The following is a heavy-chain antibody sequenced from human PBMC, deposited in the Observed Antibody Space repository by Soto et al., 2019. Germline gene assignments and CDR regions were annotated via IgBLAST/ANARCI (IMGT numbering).Heavy chain of an antibody. Sequence: GASVKVSCKASGYTFTSYAMHWVRQAPGQRLEWMGWINAGNGNTKYSQKFKGRVTITRDTSASTAYMELSSLRSEDTAVYYYAIEIPVEMVRGVIITMYNWFDPWGQGTLVTVSS. V-gene: IGHV1-3*01. CDR1: GYTFTSYA. CDR2: INAGNGNT. J-gene: IGHJ5*02. CDR3: AIEIPVEMVRGVIITMYNWFDP. D-gene: IGHD3-10*01.